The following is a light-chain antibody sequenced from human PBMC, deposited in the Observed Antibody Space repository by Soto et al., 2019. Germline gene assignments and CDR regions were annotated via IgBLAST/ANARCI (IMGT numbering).Light chain of an antibody. Sequence: QSVLTQPPSASGTPGQKVFISCSGSSSNIGGTNYAYWYQQLPGAAPKLLMHSNNLRPSGVPERISGSKFGTAASLAISGLRSEDEAVYYCASWDDRLGAVIFGGGTKADRP. CDR2: SNN. V-gene: IGLV1-47*02. CDR1: SSNIGGTNY. CDR3: ASWDDRLGAVI. J-gene: IGLJ2*01.